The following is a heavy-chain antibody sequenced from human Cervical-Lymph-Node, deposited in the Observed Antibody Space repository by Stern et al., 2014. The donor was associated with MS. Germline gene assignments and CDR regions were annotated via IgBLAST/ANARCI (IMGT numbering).Heavy chain of an antibody. Sequence: EVQLEESGGVVVQPGGSLRLSCAATGFNFDDYVMHWVRQAPGKGLEWVSLISWDATTEYYADSVKGRFTISRDSRTDFLYLEMNSLRPEDTGLYYGAKGRSGYGCMDAWGQGTTVIVSS. CDR3: AKGRSGYGCMDA. CDR1: GFNFDDYV. J-gene: IGHJ6*02. V-gene: IGHV3-43*01. D-gene: IGHD5-18*01. CDR2: ISWDATTE.